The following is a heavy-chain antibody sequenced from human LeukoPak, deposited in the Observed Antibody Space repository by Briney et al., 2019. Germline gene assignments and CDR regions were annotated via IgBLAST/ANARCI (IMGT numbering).Heavy chain of an antibody. CDR1: GFTFSSYW. J-gene: IGHJ4*02. CDR3: AKATFASSWNLYFDY. D-gene: IGHD6-13*01. V-gene: IGHV3-23*01. Sequence: GESLRLSCAASGFTFSSYWMHWVRQAPGKGLEWVSTISSSGGSTYYADSVKGRFTISRDNSKSTLYLQMNSLRAEDTAVYYCAKATFASSWNLYFDYWGQGTLVTVSS. CDR2: ISSSGGST.